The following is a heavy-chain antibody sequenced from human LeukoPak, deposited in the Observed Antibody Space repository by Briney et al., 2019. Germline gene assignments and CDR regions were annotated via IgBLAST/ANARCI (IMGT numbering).Heavy chain of an antibody. Sequence: GGSLRLSCAASGFTFSSYSMNWVRQAPGKGLEWVSSISSNSSYIYYADSVKGRFTISRDNAKNSLYLQMNSLRAEDTAVYYCARVLYGDYASYYYYMDVWGKGTTVTVSS. J-gene: IGHJ6*03. V-gene: IGHV3-21*01. D-gene: IGHD4-17*01. CDR3: ARVLYGDYASYYYYMDV. CDR2: ISSNSSYI. CDR1: GFTFSSYS.